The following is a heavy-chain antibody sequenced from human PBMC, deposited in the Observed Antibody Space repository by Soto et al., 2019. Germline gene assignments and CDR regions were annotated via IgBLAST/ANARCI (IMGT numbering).Heavy chain of an antibody. CDR3: ARDLGLAAAGRPPNWFAS. CDR1: GGPISSYY. V-gene: IGHV4-30-4*01. D-gene: IGHD6-13*01. Sequence: PSETLALTCTVSGGPISSYYWSWIRQPPGKGLEWIGYIYYSGSTYYNPSLKSRVTISVDTSKNQFSQKLSSVTAADTAVYYCARDLGLAAAGRPPNWFASWGQGTLVTVSS. J-gene: IGHJ5*01. CDR2: IYYSGST.